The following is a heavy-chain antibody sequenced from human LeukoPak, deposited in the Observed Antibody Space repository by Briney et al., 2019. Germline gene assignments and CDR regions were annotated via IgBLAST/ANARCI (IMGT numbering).Heavy chain of an antibody. V-gene: IGHV3-64*01. CDR1: GFTFSSYA. D-gene: IGHD1-26*01. Sequence: GGSLRLSCVASGFTFSSYAMHWVRQVPGKGLEYVSAISNNGDSTFYANSVKGRFNISRDNSKNTLYLQMASLRAEDLAVYYCVRVSGSYGYWGQGTLVTVSS. CDR2: ISNNGDST. J-gene: IGHJ4*02. CDR3: VRVSGSYGY.